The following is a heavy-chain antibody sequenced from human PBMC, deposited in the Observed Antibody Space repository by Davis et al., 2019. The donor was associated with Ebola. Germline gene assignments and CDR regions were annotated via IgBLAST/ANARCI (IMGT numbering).Heavy chain of an antibody. J-gene: IGHJ4*02. CDR3: SRGIVGTTTYYDY. CDR1: GYTFTSYA. D-gene: IGHD1-26*01. V-gene: IGHV1-46*03. Sequence: ASVRVSCKASGYTFTSYAMNWVRQAPGQGLEWMGIINPSGGSTSYAQKFQGRVTMTRDTSTSTVYMELSSLRSEDTAFYYCSRGIVGTTTYYDYWGQGTLVTVSS. CDR2: INPSGGST.